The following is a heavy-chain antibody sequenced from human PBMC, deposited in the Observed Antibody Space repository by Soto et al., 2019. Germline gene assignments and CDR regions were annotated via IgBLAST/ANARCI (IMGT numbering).Heavy chain of an antibody. V-gene: IGHV1-46*01. D-gene: IGHD3-10*01. CDR2: INPSGGST. J-gene: IGHJ4*02. CDR1: GYTVTSYY. Sequence: SMKVSCKASGYTVTSYYMHWVRQAPGQGLEWMGIINPSGGSTTYAQKLQGRVTMTTDTSTSTAYMELRSLRSDDTAVYYCARDLYYGTSDYWGQGTQVTVSS. CDR3: ARDLYYGTSDY.